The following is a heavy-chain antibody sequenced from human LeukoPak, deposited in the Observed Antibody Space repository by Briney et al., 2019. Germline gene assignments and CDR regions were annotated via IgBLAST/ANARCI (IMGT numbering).Heavy chain of an antibody. J-gene: IGHJ1*01. CDR1: GGSISSYY. V-gene: IGHV4-59*08. CDR3: ARLDSKFYFQH. CDR2: IYYSGST. Sequence: SETLSLTCTVSGGSISSYYWSWIRQPPGKGLEWIGYIYYSGSTNYNPSLKSRVTISVDTSKNQFSLKLSSVTAADTAVYYCARLDSKFYFQHWGQGTLVTVSS. D-gene: IGHD2-15*01.